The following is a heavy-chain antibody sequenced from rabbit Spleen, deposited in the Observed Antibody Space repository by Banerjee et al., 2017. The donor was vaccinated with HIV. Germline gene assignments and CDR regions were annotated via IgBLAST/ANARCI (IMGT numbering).Heavy chain of an antibody. CDR1: GFSFSNGYY. J-gene: IGHJ6*01. CDR2: IYGGSSGST. V-gene: IGHV1S40*01. D-gene: IGHD8-1*01. Sequence: EESGGDLVKPGASLTLTCTASGFSFSNGYYMCWVRQAPGKGLEWIACIYGGSSGSTYYASWAKGRFTISKTSSTTMTLRMTSLSAADTATYFCARAPYAGSSFSSYGMDLWGQGTLVTVS. CDR3: ARAPYAGSSFSSYGMDL.